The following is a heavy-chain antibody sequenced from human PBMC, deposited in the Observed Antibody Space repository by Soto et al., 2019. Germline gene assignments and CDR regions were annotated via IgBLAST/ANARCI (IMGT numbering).Heavy chain of an antibody. CDR3: AKDDVSGDGLWLVSD. D-gene: IGHD2-21*02. CDR1: GFSFDKYA. CDR2: ITGSGRSI. V-gene: IGHV3-23*04. J-gene: IGHJ4*02. Sequence: VQLVESGGGVVQPGRSLRLSCVASGFSFDKYAMIWVRQAPGKGQEWVSGITGSGRSIQYTASVKGRFTISRDNSKNTVFLQMDYLRAEDTAMYYCAKDDVSGDGLWLVSDWGQGTPVTVS.